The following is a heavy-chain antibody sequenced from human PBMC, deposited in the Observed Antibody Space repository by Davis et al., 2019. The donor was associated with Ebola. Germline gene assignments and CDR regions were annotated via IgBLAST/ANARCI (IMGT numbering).Heavy chain of an antibody. Sequence: GGSLRLSCAASGFTFSSYGMHWVRQAPGKGLEWVAVISYDGSNKYYADSVKGRSTISRDNSKNSLYLQMNSLRAEDTALYYCAKVADYGDLYFDYWGQGTLVTVSS. CDR1: GFTFSSYG. CDR2: ISYDGSNK. CDR3: AKVADYGDLYFDY. D-gene: IGHD4-17*01. J-gene: IGHJ4*02. V-gene: IGHV3-30*18.